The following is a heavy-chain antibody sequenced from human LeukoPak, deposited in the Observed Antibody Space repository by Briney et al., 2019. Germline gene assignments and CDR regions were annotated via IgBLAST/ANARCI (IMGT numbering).Heavy chain of an antibody. CDR3: ARDRTPYSYGPLQAY. V-gene: IGHV3-33*01. Sequence: QPGGSLRLSCAAPGFTFSSYGMHWVRQAPGKGLEWVAVIWYDGSNKYYADSVKGRFTISRDNSKNTLYLQMNSLRAEDTAVYYCARDRTPYSYGPLQAYWGQGTLVTVSS. CDR1: GFTFSSYG. D-gene: IGHD5-18*01. J-gene: IGHJ4*02. CDR2: IWYDGSNK.